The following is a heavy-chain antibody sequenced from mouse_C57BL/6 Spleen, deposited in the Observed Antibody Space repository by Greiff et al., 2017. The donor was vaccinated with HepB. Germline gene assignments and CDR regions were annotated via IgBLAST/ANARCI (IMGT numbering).Heavy chain of an antibody. V-gene: IGHV1-26*01. CDR3: ARGRTMVTSWFAY. Sequence: VQLQQSGPELVKPGASVKISCKASGYTFTDYYMNWVKQSHGKSLEWIGDINPNNGGTSYNQKFKGKATLTVDKSSSTAYMELRSLTSEDSAVYYCARGRTMVTSWFAYWGQGTLVTVSA. J-gene: IGHJ3*01. D-gene: IGHD2-2*01. CDR2: INPNNGGT. CDR1: GYTFTDYY.